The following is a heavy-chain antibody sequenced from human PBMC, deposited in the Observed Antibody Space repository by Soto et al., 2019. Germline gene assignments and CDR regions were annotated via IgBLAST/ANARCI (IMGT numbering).Heavy chain of an antibody. J-gene: IGHJ5*02. CDR3: ARGREGIVVVPAAMRGYNWFDP. Sequence: QVQLQQWGAGLLKPSETLSLTCAVYGGSFSGYYWSWIRQPPGKGLEWIGEINHSGSTNYNPSLKSPVTISVDTSKNQSALKLRSVTAADTAVYYCARGREGIVVVPAAMRGYNWFDPWGQGTLVTVSS. CDR2: INHSGST. D-gene: IGHD2-2*01. CDR1: GGSFSGYY. V-gene: IGHV4-34*01.